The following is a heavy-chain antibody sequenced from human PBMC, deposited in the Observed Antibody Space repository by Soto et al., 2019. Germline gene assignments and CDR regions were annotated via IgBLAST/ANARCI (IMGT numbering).Heavy chain of an antibody. CDR2: MYNTGST. CDR1: GGSISSYY. D-gene: IGHD2-15*01. CDR3: ARQCRGVTCHWFVP. J-gene: IGHJ5*02. V-gene: IGHV4-59*08. Sequence: PSETLSLTCTVSGGSISSYYWSWIRQPPGKGLEWIGYMYNTGSTIYNPSLKSRVTISVDTSKNQFSLTLTSVTAADTAVYYCARQCRGVTCHWFVPWGQGTPVTVSS.